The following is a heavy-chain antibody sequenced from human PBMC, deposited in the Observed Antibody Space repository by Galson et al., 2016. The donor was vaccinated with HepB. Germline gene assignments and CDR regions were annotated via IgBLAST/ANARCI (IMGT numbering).Heavy chain of an antibody. CDR1: GFTFSVAW. V-gene: IGHV3-15*01. Sequence: SLRLSCAGSGFTFSVAWMTWVRQAPGKGLEWVGRIKSKTDGETTDYAAPVRGRFAISRDDSKNTLFLQMNALTTEDTAVYYCTTLYYYDASNYWGPGTLVTVSS. CDR3: TTLYYYDASNY. D-gene: IGHD3-22*01. J-gene: IGHJ4*02. CDR2: IKSKTDGETT.